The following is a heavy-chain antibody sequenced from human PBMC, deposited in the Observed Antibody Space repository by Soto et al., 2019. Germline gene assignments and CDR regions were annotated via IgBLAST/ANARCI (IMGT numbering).Heavy chain of an antibody. Sequence: SCRASEDSISPYALSWENKAPGKGLEWVSGITESGAGIYYANSVKGRFTTSRDTSKNTLYLQMYSLGAEDTATYYCAKDRGFQMVIAIQPTDAYDMWGQGTMVSVS. CDR1: EDSISPYA. V-gene: IGHV3-23*01. CDR2: ITESGAGI. CDR3: AKDRGFQMVIAIQPTDAYDM. D-gene: IGHD2-21*01. J-gene: IGHJ3*02.